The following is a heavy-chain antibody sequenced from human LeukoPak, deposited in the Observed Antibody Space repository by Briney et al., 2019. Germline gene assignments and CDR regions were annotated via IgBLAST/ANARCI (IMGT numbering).Heavy chain of an antibody. J-gene: IGHJ4*02. CDR1: GASVSSYH. CDR2: FSYSGST. Sequence: SETLSLTCTVSGASVSSYHWSWIRQPPGKGPEWIGYFSYSGSTNYNPSLKSRVTISVDTSKNQFSLNLSSVTAADTAVYYCARGPLDSGYTYFDYWGQGTLVSVAS. CDR3: ARGPLDSGYTYFDY. V-gene: IGHV4-59*02. D-gene: IGHD5-12*01.